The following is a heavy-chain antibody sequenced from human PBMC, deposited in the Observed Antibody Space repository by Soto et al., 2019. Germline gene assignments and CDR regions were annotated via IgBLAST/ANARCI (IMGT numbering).Heavy chain of an antibody. V-gene: IGHV3-53*02. J-gene: IGHJ6*02. D-gene: IGHD3-3*01. CDR1: GFTVSSNY. CDR3: ATGTIRHYDFWSDENYYGMDV. Sequence: EVQLVETGGGLIQPGGSLRLSCAASGFTVSSNYMSWVRQAPGKGLEWVSVIYSGGSTYYADSVKGRFTISRDNSKNTLYLQMNSLRAEDTAVYYCATGTIRHYDFWSDENYYGMDVWGQGTTVTVSS. CDR2: IYSGGST.